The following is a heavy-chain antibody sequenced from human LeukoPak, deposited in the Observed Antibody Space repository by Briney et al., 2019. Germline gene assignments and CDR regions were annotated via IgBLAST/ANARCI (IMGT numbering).Heavy chain of an antibody. J-gene: IGHJ6*03. CDR1: GGTFSSYA. CDR2: IIPIFGTA. D-gene: IGHD4-17*01. Sequence: SSVKVSCKASGGTFSSYAISWVRQAPGQGLEWMGGIIPIFGTANYAQKFQGRVTITADKSTSTAYMELRSLRSEDTAVYYCARGFEGTVTSYYYYYMDVWGKGTTVTVSS. CDR3: ARGFEGTVTSYYYYYMDV. V-gene: IGHV1-69*06.